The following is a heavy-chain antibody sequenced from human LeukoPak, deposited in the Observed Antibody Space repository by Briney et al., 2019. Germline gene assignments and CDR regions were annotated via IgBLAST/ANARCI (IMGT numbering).Heavy chain of an antibody. J-gene: IGHJ4*02. Sequence: PGGSLRLSCAASGFTFSSYAMHWVRQAPGKGLEWVAVISYDGSNKYYADSVKGRFTISRDNSKNTLYLQMNSLRAEDTAVYYCARDDGYDDALTGSQFDYWGRGTLVTVSS. CDR3: ARDDGYDDALTGSQFDY. D-gene: IGHD5-12*01. CDR1: GFTFSSYA. CDR2: ISYDGSNK. V-gene: IGHV3-30-3*01.